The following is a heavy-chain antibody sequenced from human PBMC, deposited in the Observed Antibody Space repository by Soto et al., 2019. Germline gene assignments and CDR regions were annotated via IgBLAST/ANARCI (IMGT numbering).Heavy chain of an antibody. J-gene: IGHJ4*02. CDR3: ARGVDVVVPAAIPPYYFDY. V-gene: IGHV4-34*01. D-gene: IGHD2-2*01. Sequence: SETLSLTCAVYGGSFSGYYWSWIRQPPGKGLEWIGEINHSGSTNYNPSLKSRVTISVDTSKNQFSLKLSSVTAADTAVYYCARGVDVVVPAAIPPYYFDYWGQGTLVTVSS. CDR2: INHSGST. CDR1: GGSFSGYY.